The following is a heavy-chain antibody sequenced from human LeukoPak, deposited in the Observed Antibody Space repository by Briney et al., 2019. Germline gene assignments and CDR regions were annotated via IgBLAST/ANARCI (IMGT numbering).Heavy chain of an antibody. J-gene: IGHJ4*02. CDR3: AKDRYYDNTGDHYESEY. Sequence: GGSLRLSCAATGFTFSSYAMSWVRQARGQGLHLDSAVSGSGGSTHYADSVTGRFTISRDNSKNTLYLQMNSLRAEDTAVYYCAKDRYYDNTGDHYESEYWGQGTLVTVSS. CDR1: GFTFSSYA. CDR2: VSGSGGST. V-gene: IGHV3-23*01. D-gene: IGHD3-22*01.